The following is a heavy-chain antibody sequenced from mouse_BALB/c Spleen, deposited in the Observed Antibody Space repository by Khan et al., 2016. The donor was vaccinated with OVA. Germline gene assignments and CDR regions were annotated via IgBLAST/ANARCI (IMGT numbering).Heavy chain of an antibody. CDR2: INPSSGYT. V-gene: IGHV1-4*01. J-gene: IGHJ2*01. D-gene: IGHD3-1*01. CDR3: ARKSTRASY. Sequence: VQLQQSGAELVKPGASVKMSCKASGYTFTSYTMHWVKQRPGQGLEWIGYINPSSGYTKYNQKFKDKATLTADKSSSTAYMQLSSLASEDSAVYYWARKSTRASYWGQGTTLTVSS. CDR1: GYTFTSYT.